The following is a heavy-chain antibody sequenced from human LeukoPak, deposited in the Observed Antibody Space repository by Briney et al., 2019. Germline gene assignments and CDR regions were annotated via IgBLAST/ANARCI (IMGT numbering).Heavy chain of an antibody. J-gene: IGHJ4*02. CDR2: INPSGGST. D-gene: IGHD2-2*02. Sequence: PGGSLRLSCAASGYTFTSYYMHWVRQAPGQGLEWMGIINPSGGSTSYAQKFQGRVTTTRDTSTSTVYMELSSLRSEDTAVYYCARGNQLLYREQLVPDDYWGQGTLVTVSS. CDR3: ARGNQLLYREQLVPDDY. V-gene: IGHV1-46*01. CDR1: GYTFTSYY.